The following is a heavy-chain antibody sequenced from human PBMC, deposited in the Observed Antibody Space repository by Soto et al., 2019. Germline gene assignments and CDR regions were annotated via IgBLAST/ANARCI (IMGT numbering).Heavy chain of an antibody. Sequence: ASVKVSCKASGYTFTSYDINWVRQATGQGLEWMGWMNPNSGNTGYAQKFQGRVTMTRNTSISTAYRELSSLRSEDTAVYYCARSRNLGYCSSTSCYIMDVWGKGTTVTVSS. CDR1: GYTFTSYD. CDR2: MNPNSGNT. V-gene: IGHV1-8*01. D-gene: IGHD2-2*02. J-gene: IGHJ6*04. CDR3: ARSRNLGYCSSTSCYIMDV.